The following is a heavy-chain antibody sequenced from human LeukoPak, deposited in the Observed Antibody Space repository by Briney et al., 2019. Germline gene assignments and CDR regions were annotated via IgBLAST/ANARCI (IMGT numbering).Heavy chain of an antibody. D-gene: IGHD3-22*01. Sequence: GESLKISCKGSGYTFTSYDINWVRQATGQGLEWMGWMNPNSGNTGYAQKFQGRVTMTKNTSISTAYMELSSLRSEDTAVYYCARGANYYDSSGYFDYWGQGTLVTVSS. CDR1: GYTFTSYD. CDR2: MNPNSGNT. J-gene: IGHJ4*02. CDR3: ARGANYYDSSGYFDY. V-gene: IGHV1-8*01.